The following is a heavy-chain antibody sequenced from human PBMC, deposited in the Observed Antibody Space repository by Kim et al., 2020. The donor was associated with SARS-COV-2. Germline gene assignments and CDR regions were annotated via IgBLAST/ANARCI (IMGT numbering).Heavy chain of an antibody. J-gene: IGHJ5*02. CDR3: ARGGIVRYFDWPPRFDP. Sequence: SVKVSCKASGGTFSSYAISWVRQAPGQGLEWMGGIIPIFGTANYAQKFQGRVTITADESTSTAYMELSSLRSEDTAVYYCARGGIVRYFDWPPRFDPWGQGTLVTVSS. CDR1: GGTFSSYA. D-gene: IGHD3-9*01. V-gene: IGHV1-69*13. CDR2: IIPIFGTA.